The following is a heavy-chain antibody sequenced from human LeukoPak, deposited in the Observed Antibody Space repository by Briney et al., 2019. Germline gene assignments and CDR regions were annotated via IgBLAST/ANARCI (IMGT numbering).Heavy chain of an antibody. CDR1: GFTFSSYG. CDR2: ISDSGGVI. D-gene: IGHD5-24*01. J-gene: IGHJ4*02. CDR3: AKRLRDGYNSPIDF. Sequence: GGSLRLSCAASGFTFSSYGMHWVRQAPGKGLEWVSGISDSGGVIDYADSVKGRFTISRDTSKNTLHLQMNSLRAEDTAVYYCAKRLRDGYNSPIDFWGQGTLVTVSS. V-gene: IGHV3-23*01.